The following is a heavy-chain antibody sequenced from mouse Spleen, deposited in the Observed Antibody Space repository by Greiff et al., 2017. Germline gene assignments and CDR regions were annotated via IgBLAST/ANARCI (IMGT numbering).Heavy chain of an antibody. CDR3: ARHEVLYYDYDVTWFAY. J-gene: IGHJ3*01. CDR2: FYPGSGSI. V-gene: IGHV1-62-2*01. CDR1: GYTFTEYT. D-gene: IGHD2-4*01. Sequence: VQLQESGAELVKPGASVKLSCKASGYTFTEYTIHWVKQRSGQGLEWIGWFYPGSGSIKYNEKFKDKATLTADKSSSTVYMELSRLTSEDSAVYFCARHEVLYYDYDVTWFAYWGQGTLVTVSA.